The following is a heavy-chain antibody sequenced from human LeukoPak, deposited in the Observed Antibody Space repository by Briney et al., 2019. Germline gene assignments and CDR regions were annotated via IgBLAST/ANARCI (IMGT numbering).Heavy chain of an antibody. D-gene: IGHD3-16*02. CDR2: ISGSGEST. CDR1: GFTFSSFA. J-gene: IGHJ4*02. Sequence: GGSLRLSCAASGFTFSSFAMSWVRQAPGKGLEWVSSISGSGESTYYADYVKGRFTVSRDNSKNTVNLPLNSLRAEDTAVYYCAKDAIGQYRPYYFDCWSQGTLVTVSS. CDR3: AKDAIGQYRPYYFDC. V-gene: IGHV3-23*01.